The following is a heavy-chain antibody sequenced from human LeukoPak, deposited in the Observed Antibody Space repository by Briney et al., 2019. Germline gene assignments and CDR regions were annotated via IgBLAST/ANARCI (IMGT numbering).Heavy chain of an antibody. D-gene: IGHD3-3*01. CDR1: GGTFSSYA. Sequence: ASVXXSCKASGGTFSSYAISWVRQAPGQGLEWMGGIIPIFGTANYAQKLQGRVTINADESKRTAYMELSSLRSEDTAVYYCARVRQNDFWSGYYYDYWGQGTLVTVSS. V-gene: IGHV1-69*13. CDR2: IIPIFGTA. J-gene: IGHJ4*02. CDR3: ARVRQNDFWSGYYYDY.